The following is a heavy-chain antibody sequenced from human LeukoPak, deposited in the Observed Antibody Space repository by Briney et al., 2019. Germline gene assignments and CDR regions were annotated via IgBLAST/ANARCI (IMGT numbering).Heavy chain of an antibody. CDR2: ISYDGSNK. CDR1: GFTFSSYG. D-gene: IGHD3-9*01. J-gene: IGHJ4*02. CDR3: AKVGGKYYDIRQGYFDY. Sequence: GRSLRLSCAASGFTFSSYGMHWVRQAPGKGLEWVAVISYDGSNKYYADSVKGRFTISRDNSKNTLYLQMNSLRAEDTAVYYCAKVGGKYYDIRQGYFDYWGQGTLVTVSS. V-gene: IGHV3-30*18.